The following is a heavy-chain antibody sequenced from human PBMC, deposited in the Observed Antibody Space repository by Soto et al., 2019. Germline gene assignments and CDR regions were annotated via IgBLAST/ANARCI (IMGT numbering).Heavy chain of an antibody. CDR3: ARGIVVVTAARYGMDV. D-gene: IGHD2-2*01. J-gene: IGHJ6*02. Sequence: SVKVSCKASGGTFSSYAISWVRQAPGQGLEWMGGIIPIFGTANYAQKFQGRVTITADESTSTAYMELSSLRSEDTAVYYCARGIVVVTAARYGMDVWGQGTRVTVSS. V-gene: IGHV1-69*13. CDR2: IIPIFGTA. CDR1: GGTFSSYA.